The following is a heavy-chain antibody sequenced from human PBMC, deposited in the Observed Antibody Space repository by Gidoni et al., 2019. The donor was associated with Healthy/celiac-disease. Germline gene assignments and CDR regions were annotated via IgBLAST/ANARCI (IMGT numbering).Heavy chain of an antibody. D-gene: IGHD6-13*01. CDR1: GGPISSGGYY. V-gene: IGHV4-31*03. CDR2: IYYSGST. Sequence: QVQLQESGPGLVKPSQTLSLTCTVSGGPISSGGYYWGWIRQHPGKGLEWIGYIYYSGSTYYNPSLKSRVTISVDTSKNQFSLKLSSVTAADTAVYYCARGSPSIAAAGNYWGQGTLVTVSS. J-gene: IGHJ4*02. CDR3: ARGSPSIAAAGNY.